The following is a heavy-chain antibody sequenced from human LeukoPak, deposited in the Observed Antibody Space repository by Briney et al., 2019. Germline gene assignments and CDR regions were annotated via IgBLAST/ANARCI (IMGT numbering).Heavy chain of an antibody. CDR1: GGSISSYY. Sequence: PSETLSLTCTVSGGSISSYYWSWIRQPPGKGLEWIGYIYYSGSTNYNPSLKSRVAISVDTSKNQFSLKLSSVTAADTAVYYCARYAVADYNWFDPWGQGTLVTVSS. CDR2: IYYSGST. D-gene: IGHD6-19*01. CDR3: ARYAVADYNWFDP. V-gene: IGHV4-59*01. J-gene: IGHJ5*02.